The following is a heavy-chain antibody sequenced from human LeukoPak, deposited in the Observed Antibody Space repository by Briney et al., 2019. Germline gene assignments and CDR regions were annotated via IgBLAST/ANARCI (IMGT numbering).Heavy chain of an antibody. D-gene: IGHD2-2*01. Sequence: SETLSLTCTVSGGSISSDSYYWSWIRQPAGKGLEWIGRIYTSGSTNYNPSLKSRVTISVDTSKNQFSLKLSSVTAADTAVYYCARDRQLLYYYYYMDVWGKGTTVTVSS. CDR3: ARDRQLLYYYYYMDV. CDR1: GGSISSDSYY. J-gene: IGHJ6*03. CDR2: IYTSGST. V-gene: IGHV4-61*02.